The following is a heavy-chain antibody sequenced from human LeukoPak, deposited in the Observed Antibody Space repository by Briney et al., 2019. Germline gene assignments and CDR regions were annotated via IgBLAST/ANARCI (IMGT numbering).Heavy chain of an antibody. Sequence: GGSLRLSCSASGFPFNTRFMHWVRQTPGKALEYVSTISTNGETTFYAGSVTGRFTISRDNSQNTLYLQMSSLRPDDTAVYYCVKDLSGTSSFDYWGQGTLVTVSS. CDR3: VKDLSGTSSFDY. D-gene: IGHD1-26*01. V-gene: IGHV3-64D*06. J-gene: IGHJ4*02. CDR1: GFPFNTRF. CDR2: ISTNGETT.